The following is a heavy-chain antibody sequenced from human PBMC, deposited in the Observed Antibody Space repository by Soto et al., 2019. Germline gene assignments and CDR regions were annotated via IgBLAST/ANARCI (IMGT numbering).Heavy chain of an antibody. CDR2: ISYDGSNK. CDR1: GFIFSSYG. J-gene: IGHJ3*02. D-gene: IGHD6-13*01. CDR3: AKGYIAAAGVLDAFDM. Sequence: QVQLVESGGGVVQPGRSLRLSCAASGFIFSSYGMHWVRQAPGKGLEWVTLISYDGSNKYYADSVKGRFTISRDNSKNTLYLQMDSLRTEDTAVYYCAKGYIAAAGVLDAFDMWGQGTMVTVSS. V-gene: IGHV3-30*18.